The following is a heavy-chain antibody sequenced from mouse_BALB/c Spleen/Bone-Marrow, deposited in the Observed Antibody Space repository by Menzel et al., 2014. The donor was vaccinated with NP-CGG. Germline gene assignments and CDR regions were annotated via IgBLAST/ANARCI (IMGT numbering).Heavy chain of an antibody. Sequence: ESGPGLVRPSQSLSLTCTVTGYSITSAFAWNWIRQFPGINLEWMGYISSSGITSYNPSLKSRISITRDTSKNQFFLQLNSVTTEDTATYYCARSGIFFDYWGQGTTLTVSS. J-gene: IGHJ2*01. CDR2: ISSSGIT. D-gene: IGHD3-1*01. CDR3: ARSGIFFDY. CDR1: GYSITSAFA. V-gene: IGHV3-2*02.